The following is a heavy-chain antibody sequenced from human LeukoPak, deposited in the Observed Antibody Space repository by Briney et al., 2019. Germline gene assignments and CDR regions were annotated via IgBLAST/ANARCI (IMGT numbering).Heavy chain of an antibody. CDR1: GGTFSSYA. J-gene: IGHJ5*02. CDR3: ARDLRSRGYGGKGRDPWFDP. Sequence: SVEVSCKASGGTFSSYAISWVRQAPGQGLEWMGGIIPIFGTANYAQKFQGRVTITADESTSTAYVELSSLRSEDTAVYYCARDLRSRGYGGKGRDPWFDPWGQGTLVTVSS. D-gene: IGHD4-23*01. V-gene: IGHV1-69*13. CDR2: IIPIFGTA.